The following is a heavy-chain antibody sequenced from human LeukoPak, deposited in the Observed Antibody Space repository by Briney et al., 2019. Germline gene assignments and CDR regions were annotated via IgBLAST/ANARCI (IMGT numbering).Heavy chain of an antibody. J-gene: IGHJ4*02. CDR1: GGPLSAYY. CDR2: IYDTGNT. D-gene: IGHD1-1*01. V-gene: IGHV4-59*07. Sequence: PSDTLSLTCTVSGGPLSAYYWTWIRQPPGKGLEWIGYIYDTGNTNYNPSLKSRVTISVDTSKNQFSLKLTSVTAADTAMYYCASGETGSTLGGYWGQGTLVTVSS. CDR3: ASGETGSTLGGY.